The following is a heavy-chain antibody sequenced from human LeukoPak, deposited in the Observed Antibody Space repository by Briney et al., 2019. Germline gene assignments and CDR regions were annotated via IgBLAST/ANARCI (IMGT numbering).Heavy chain of an antibody. Sequence: GGSLRLSCAASGLTFSKYSMTWVRQAPGKGLEWVSFINTSSTTMYYTDSVKGRFTISRDNAKNSLYLQMNSLKVEDTAIYYCARDNWVDCWGQGTLVTVSS. V-gene: IGHV3-48*04. CDR3: ARDNWVDC. CDR2: INTSSTTM. CDR1: GLTFSKYS. J-gene: IGHJ5*01.